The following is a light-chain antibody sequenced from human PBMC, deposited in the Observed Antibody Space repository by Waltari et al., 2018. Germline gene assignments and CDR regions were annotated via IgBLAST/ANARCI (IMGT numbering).Light chain of an antibody. CDR2: STS. CDR3: QHYHESPYS. J-gene: IGKJ2*03. Sequence: IQMTQSPSALTASVGDRVTISCRASQNIYGNVAWYQQKPGKAPKFLMYSTSSLQSGIPFRFSGSGAGTDYSLIISSLEPEDFGVYYCQHYHESPYSFGQGTKVEI. V-gene: IGKV1-6*01. CDR1: QNIYGN.